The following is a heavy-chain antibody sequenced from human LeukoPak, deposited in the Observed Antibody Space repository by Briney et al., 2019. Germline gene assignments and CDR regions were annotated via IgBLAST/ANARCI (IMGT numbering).Heavy chain of an antibody. V-gene: IGHV4-39*01. D-gene: IGHD3-3*01. Sequence: PSETLSLTCTVSGGSISSSSYYWGWIRQPPGKGMGWIGSIYYSGSTYYNPSLQSRVTISVDTSKTQFSLKLSSVTAADTAVYYCARLNRAPTYYDFWSGYPGDWFDPWGQGTLVTVSS. CDR3: ARLNRAPTYYDFWSGYPGDWFDP. CDR2: IYYSGST. J-gene: IGHJ5*02. CDR1: GGSISSSSYY.